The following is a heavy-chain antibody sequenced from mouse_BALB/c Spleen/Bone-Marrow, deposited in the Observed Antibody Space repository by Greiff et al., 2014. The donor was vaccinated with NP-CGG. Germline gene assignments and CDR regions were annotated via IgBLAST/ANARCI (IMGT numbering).Heavy chain of an antibody. CDR2: IWTGGGT. Sequence: VKLMESGPGLVAPSQSLSITCTVSGFSLTCYDISWIRQPPGKGLEWLGVIWTGGGTNYNSAFMSRLSISKDNSKSQVFLKMNSLQTDDTAIYYCVRDYYGSYLDVWGAGTTVTVSS. D-gene: IGHD1-1*01. J-gene: IGHJ1*01. CDR3: VRDYYGSYLDV. V-gene: IGHV2-9-2*01. CDR1: GFSLTCYD.